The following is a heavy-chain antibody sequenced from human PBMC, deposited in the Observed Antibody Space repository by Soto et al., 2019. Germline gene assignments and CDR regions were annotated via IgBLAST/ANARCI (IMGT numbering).Heavy chain of an antibody. D-gene: IGHD6-13*01. CDR3: ARAGISQAAAGSLDCCPIDS. CDR1: GFTVSSNY. Sequence: EVPLVESGGGLVQPGGSLRLSCAASGFTVSSNYMSWVRQAPGKGLERVSIIYSGGTTYYADSVKGRFTISRDNSKKTLYLQMNSLRAEDAAVYYCARAGISQAAAGSLDCCPIDSWGQGTLVTVSS. V-gene: IGHV3-66*01. J-gene: IGHJ4*02. CDR2: IYSGGTT.